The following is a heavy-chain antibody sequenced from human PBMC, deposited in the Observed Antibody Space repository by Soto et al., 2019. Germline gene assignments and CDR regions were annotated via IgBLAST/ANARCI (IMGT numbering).Heavy chain of an antibody. CDR1: GFTFSSYW. CDR2: IKGDGSET. J-gene: IGHJ4*02. D-gene: IGHD5-12*01. Sequence: GGSLRLSCAASGFTFSSYWMHWVRQAPGKGLVWVSRIKGDGSETNYADSVKGRFTISRGNAKNTLYLQLNSLRAEDTAVYYCLRGNSGYGNFDYWGQGTRVTVSS. V-gene: IGHV3-74*01. CDR3: LRGNSGYGNFDY.